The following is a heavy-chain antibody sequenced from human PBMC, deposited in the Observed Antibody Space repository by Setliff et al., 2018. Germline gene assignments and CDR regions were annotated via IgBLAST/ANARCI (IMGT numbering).Heavy chain of an antibody. Sequence: ASVKVSCKASGYSLSNYVMNWVRQAPGQGLEWMGWISTKTGDPTYAQGYTGRFAFSLDTSDSATYLDISNLKAEDTATYYCARADHLVTTTFDYWGQGTLVTVSS. V-gene: IGHV7-4-1*02. CDR2: ISTKTGDP. J-gene: IGHJ4*01. CDR3: ARADHLVTTTFDY. D-gene: IGHD4-17*01. CDR1: GYSLSNYV.